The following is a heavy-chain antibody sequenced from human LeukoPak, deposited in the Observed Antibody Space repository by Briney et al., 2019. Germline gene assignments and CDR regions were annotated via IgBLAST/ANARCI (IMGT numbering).Heavy chain of an antibody. CDR3: ASGPQGYYDSSGYYDAFDI. J-gene: IGHJ3*02. Sequence: GGSLRLSCAASGFPFDDYAMHWVRQGPGKGLERVSGISWNSGSIGYADSVKGRFTISRDNSKNTLYLQMNSLRAEDTAVYYCASGPQGYYDSSGYYDAFDIWGQGTMVTVSS. CDR2: ISWNSGSI. V-gene: IGHV3-9*01. D-gene: IGHD3-22*01. CDR1: GFPFDDYA.